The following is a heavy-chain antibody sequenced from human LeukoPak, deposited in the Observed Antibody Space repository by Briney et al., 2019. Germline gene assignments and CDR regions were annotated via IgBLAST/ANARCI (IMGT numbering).Heavy chain of an antibody. CDR1: GGTFSSYA. CDR2: IIPIFGIA. CDR3: AREPCSSTSCYQNWFDP. Sequence: SVKVSCKASGGTFSSYAISWVRQAPGQGLEWMGRIIPIFGIANYAQKFQGRVTITADKSTSTAYMELSSLRSEDTAVYYCAREPCSSTSCYQNWFDPWGQGTLVTVSP. V-gene: IGHV1-69*04. J-gene: IGHJ5*02. D-gene: IGHD2-2*01.